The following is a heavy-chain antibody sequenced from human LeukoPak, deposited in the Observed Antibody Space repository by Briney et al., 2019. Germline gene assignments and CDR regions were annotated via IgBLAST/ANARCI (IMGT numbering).Heavy chain of an antibody. Sequence: ASVKVSCKASGYTFTSYDINWVRQDTGQGLEWMGWISPYNGNTNYAEKLQGRVTMTTDTSTSTAYMELRSLRSDDTAVYYCARGGGDWYFGLWGRGTLVTVSS. CDR1: GYTFTSYD. V-gene: IGHV1-18*01. J-gene: IGHJ2*01. CDR3: ARGGGDWYFGL. D-gene: IGHD3-10*01. CDR2: ISPYNGNT.